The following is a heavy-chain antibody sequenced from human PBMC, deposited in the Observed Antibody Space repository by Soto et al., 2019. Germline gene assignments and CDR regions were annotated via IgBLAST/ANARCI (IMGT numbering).Heavy chain of an antibody. J-gene: IGHJ4*02. CDR3: AKDPRTVRAYGSGDFDY. CDR1: GFTFSSYA. D-gene: IGHD3-10*01. V-gene: IGHV3-23*01. Sequence: GGSLRLSCAASGFTFSSYAMSWVRQAPGKGLEWVSAISGSGGSTYYADSVKGRFTISRDNSKNTLYLQMNSLRAEDTAVYYCAKDPRTVRAYGSGDFDYWGQGTLVTISS. CDR2: ISGSGGST.